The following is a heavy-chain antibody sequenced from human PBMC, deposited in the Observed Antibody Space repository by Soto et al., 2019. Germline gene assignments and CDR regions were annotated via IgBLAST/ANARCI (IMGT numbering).Heavy chain of an antibody. D-gene: IGHD3-3*01. J-gene: IGHJ6*02. V-gene: IGHV3-9*01. Sequence: LRLSCVVSGFSFEDHAMHWVRQAPGKGLEWVSGIGWNSDNRDYADSVKGRFTISRDNAKKSLYLQMSSLRVEDTALYYCAKDMGHYDFWGNNVRGLEVWGQGTTVTVSS. CDR3: AKDMGHYDFWGNNVRGLEV. CDR1: GFSFEDHA. CDR2: IGWNSDNR.